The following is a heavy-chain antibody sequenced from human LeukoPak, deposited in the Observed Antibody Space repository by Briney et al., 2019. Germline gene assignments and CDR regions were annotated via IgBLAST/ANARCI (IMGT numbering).Heavy chain of an antibody. J-gene: IGHJ4*02. CDR1: GFIFSSYA. V-gene: IGHV3-64D*06. CDR3: VKARGGSSYSSLDY. Sequence: GGSLRLSCSASGFIFSSYAMDWVRQAPGKGLEYVSGINTSGGSTYYAGSVKGRFTISRDNSKNTLYLQMSSLRPEDTAVYYCVKARGGSSYSSLDYWGQGTLVTVSS. CDR2: INTSGGST. D-gene: IGHD2-15*01.